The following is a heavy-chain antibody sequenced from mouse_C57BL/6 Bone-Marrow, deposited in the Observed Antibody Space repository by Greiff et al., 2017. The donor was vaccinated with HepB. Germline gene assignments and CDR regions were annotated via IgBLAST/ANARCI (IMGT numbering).Heavy chain of an antibody. J-gene: IGHJ4*01. CDR3: ARSSPSYGSPYYYAMNY. V-gene: IGHV1-76*01. CDR1: GYTFTDYY. Sequence: QVQLQQSGAELVRPGASVKLSCKASGYTFTDYYINWVKQRPGQGLEWIARIYPGSGNTYYNEKFKGKATLTAEKASSTAYMQLSSLTSEDSAVYFCARSSPSYGSPYYYAMNYWGQGTSVTVSS. D-gene: IGHD1-1*01. CDR2: IYPGSGNT.